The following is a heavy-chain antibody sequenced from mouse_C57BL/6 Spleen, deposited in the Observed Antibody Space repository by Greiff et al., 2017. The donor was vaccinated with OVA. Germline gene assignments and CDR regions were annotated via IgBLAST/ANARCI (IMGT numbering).Heavy chain of an antibody. CDR3: TREDYGSSYDY. V-gene: IGHV1-15*01. D-gene: IGHD1-1*01. J-gene: IGHJ2*01. Sequence: VKLMESGAELVRPGASVTLSCKASGYTFTDYEMHWVKQTPVHGLEWIGAIDPETGGTAYNQKFKGKAILTADKSSSTAYMELRSLTSEDSAVYYCTREDYGSSYDYWGQDTTLTVSS. CDR1: GYTFTDYE. CDR2: IDPETGGT.